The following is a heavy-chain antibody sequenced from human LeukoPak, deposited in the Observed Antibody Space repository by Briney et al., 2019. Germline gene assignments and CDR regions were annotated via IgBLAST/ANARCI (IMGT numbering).Heavy chain of an antibody. CDR2: IYYSGST. J-gene: IGHJ4*02. CDR1: GGSISSSSYY. V-gene: IGHV4-39*07. D-gene: IGHD1-26*01. Sequence: SETLSLTCTVSGGSISSSSYYWGWIRQPPGKGLEWIGDIYYSGSTDYNPSLKSRVTISVDTSKNQFSLKLSSVTAADTAVYYCARDLSGSYYIFWGQGTLVTVSS. CDR3: ARDLSGSYYIF.